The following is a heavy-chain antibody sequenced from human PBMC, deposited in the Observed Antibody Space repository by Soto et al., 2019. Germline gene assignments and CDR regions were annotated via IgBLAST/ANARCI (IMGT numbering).Heavy chain of an antibody. D-gene: IGHD6-13*01. CDR2: IDWDDDK. Sequence: ESGPTLVNPTQTLTLTCTFSGFSLSTSGMCVSWIRQPTGKALEWLARIDWDDDKYYSTSLKTRLTISKDTSKNQVVLTMTNMDPVDTATYYCARIRKAAAGTRPYYYYYYMDVWGKGTTVTVSS. CDR3: ARIRKAAAGTRPYYYYYYMDV. V-gene: IGHV2-70*11. J-gene: IGHJ6*03. CDR1: GFSLSTSGMC.